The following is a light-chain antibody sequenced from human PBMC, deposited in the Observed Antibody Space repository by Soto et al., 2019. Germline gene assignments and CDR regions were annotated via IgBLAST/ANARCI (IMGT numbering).Light chain of an antibody. CDR2: DSY. V-gene: IGLV1-51*01. CDR3: GTWYSIRESGLV. Sequence: QSVLTQPPSVSAAPGQRVTIFCTGSSSTIGNNYVSWYQQLPGPAPILLIYDSYYRPSGIPDRFSGSKSGTSSTLVITAVLTGDEADYYYGTWYSIRESGLVFGRGTKLTVL. CDR1: SSTIGNNY. J-gene: IGLJ2*01.